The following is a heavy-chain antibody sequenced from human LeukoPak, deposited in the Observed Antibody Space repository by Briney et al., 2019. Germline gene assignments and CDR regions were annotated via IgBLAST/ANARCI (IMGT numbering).Heavy chain of an antibody. Sequence: PGRSLRLSCAASGFTFDDYAMHWVRQAPGKGLEWVSGISWNSGSIGYADSVKGRFTISRDNAKNSLYLQMNSLRAEDTALYYCAKDTQWFGELSPSFGMDVWGQGTTVTVS. CDR1: GFTFDDYA. CDR2: ISWNSGSI. D-gene: IGHD3-10*01. CDR3: AKDTQWFGELSPSFGMDV. J-gene: IGHJ6*02. V-gene: IGHV3-9*01.